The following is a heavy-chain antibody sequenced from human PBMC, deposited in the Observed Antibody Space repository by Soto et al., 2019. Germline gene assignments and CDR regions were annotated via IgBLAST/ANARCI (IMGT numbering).Heavy chain of an antibody. CDR3: AREGGYDFWSAYDFDY. Sequence: QVQLVESGGGVVQPGRSLRLSCAASGFTFNSYGMHWVRQAPGKGLEWVAVIWYDGSNKYYADSVKGRFTISRDNSKNTLYLQMNSLRAEDTAVYYCAREGGYDFWSAYDFDYWGQGTLVTVSS. V-gene: IGHV3-33*01. CDR1: GFTFNSYG. D-gene: IGHD3-3*01. CDR2: IWYDGSNK. J-gene: IGHJ4*02.